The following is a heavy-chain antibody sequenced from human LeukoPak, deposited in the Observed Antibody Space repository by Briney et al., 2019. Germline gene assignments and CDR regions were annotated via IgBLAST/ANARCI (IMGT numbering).Heavy chain of an antibody. CDR1: GGSISSSSYY. J-gene: IGHJ4*02. D-gene: IGHD3-3*01. V-gene: IGHV4-39*01. CDR3: ATDDFWSGYYAHY. CDR2: IYYSGST. Sequence: PSETLSLTCTVSGGSISSSSYYWGWIRQPPGKGLEWIGSIYYSGSTYYNPSLKSRVTISVDTSKNQFSLKLSSVTAADTAVYYCATDDFWSGYYAHYWGQGTLVTVSS.